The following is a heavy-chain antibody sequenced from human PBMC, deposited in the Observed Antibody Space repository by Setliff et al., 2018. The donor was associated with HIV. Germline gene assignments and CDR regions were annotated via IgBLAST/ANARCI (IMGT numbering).Heavy chain of an antibody. V-gene: IGHV1-18*01. J-gene: IGHJ6*02. Sequence: GASVKVSCKASGYSLSDCGVSWVRRAPGQGLEWMGWISAYNGHTDYAEKVQDRVTMTTDTSTTTAYMELRSLRFDDTAVYYCATFKYDGQTIPLLGGHYYHGLDVWGQGTTVTVSS. D-gene: IGHD2-8*02. CDR3: ATFKYDGQTIPLLGGHYYHGLDV. CDR1: GYSLSDCG. CDR2: ISAYNGHT.